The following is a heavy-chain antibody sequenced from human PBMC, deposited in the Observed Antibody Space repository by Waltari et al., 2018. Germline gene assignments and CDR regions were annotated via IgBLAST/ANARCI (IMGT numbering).Heavy chain of an antibody. CDR1: GGSFSGYY. D-gene: IGHD2-8*02. V-gene: IGHV4-34*01. CDR2: IKHSGST. Sequence: QVQLQQWGAGLLKPSETLSLTCAVYGGSFSGYYWSWIRQPPGKGLEWIGEIKHSGSTNYNPSLKSRVTISVDTSKNQFSQKLSSVTAADTAVYYCARGPLYLWLFPPVLAFDIWGQGTMVTVSS. CDR3: ARGPLYLWLFPPVLAFDI. J-gene: IGHJ3*02.